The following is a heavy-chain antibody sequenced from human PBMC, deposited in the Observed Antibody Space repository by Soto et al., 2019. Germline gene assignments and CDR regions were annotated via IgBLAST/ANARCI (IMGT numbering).Heavy chain of an antibody. J-gene: IGHJ3*02. D-gene: IGHD3-22*01. V-gene: IGHV3-49*04. CDR2: IRSKAYGGTT. CDR1: GFTFGDYA. CDR3: TRDFFFSDTSGHI. Sequence: PGGSLRLSCTTSGFTFGDYAMSWVRQAPGKGLEWVGFIRSKAYGGTTEYAASVKGRFTISRDDSKSIAYLQMNSLKIEDTAVYYCTRDFFFSDTSGHIWGQGTMVTVSS.